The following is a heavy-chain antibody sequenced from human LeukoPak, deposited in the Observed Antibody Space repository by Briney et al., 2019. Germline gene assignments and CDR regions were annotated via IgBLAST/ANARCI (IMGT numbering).Heavy chain of an antibody. Sequence: PGGSLRLSCEVSGFTVSNNYLNWVRQAPGKGLDWVSVTHSDGTTYYADSVKGRFTISRDNSKNTLYLQMNSLRDEDTAVYYCARPSSLDGSGRYYIDYWGQGTLVTVSS. V-gene: IGHV3-66*01. CDR3: ARPSSLDGSGRYYIDY. D-gene: IGHD3-10*01. CDR2: THSDGTT. CDR1: GFTVSNNY. J-gene: IGHJ4*02.